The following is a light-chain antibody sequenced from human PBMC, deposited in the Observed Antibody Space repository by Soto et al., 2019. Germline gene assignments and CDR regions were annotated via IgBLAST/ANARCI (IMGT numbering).Light chain of an antibody. CDR1: QSASNY. V-gene: IGKV1-39*01. Sequence: DIQMTQSPSSLSASVGDRVTITCRASQSASNYLHWYQQKPGKVPKLLIYGTSSLQSGVPSRFGGSGSETEFTLTISSLQLDDFATYYCQRTYSTPYTFGRGTK. CDR3: QRTYSTPYT. CDR2: GTS. J-gene: IGKJ2*01.